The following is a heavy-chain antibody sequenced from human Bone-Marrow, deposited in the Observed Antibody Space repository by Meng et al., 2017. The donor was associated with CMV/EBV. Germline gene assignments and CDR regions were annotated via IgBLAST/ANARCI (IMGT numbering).Heavy chain of an antibody. CDR2: IRYDGSNK. CDR3: AKLPQIWSSNYY. V-gene: IGHV3-30*02. CDR1: GFTFSSYG. Sequence: GESLKISCAASGFTFSSYGMHWVRQAPGKGLEWVAFIRYDGSNKYYADSVKGRFTISRDNSKNTVYLQMNNLRAEDTAMYYCAKLPQIWSSNYYWGKGTLVTVSS. J-gene: IGHJ4*02. D-gene: IGHD5-18*01.